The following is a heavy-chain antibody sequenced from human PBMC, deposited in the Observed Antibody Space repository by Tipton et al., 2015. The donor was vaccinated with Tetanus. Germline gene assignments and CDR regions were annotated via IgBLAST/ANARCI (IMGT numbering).Heavy chain of an antibody. CDR2: INREGGGK. CDR3: ARDHRPTSRGSESYYYYGLDV. J-gene: IGHJ6*02. CDR1: GFILSNYW. D-gene: IGHD3-10*01. Sequence: SLRLSCSASGFILSNYWMSWVRQAPGKGLEWVANINREGGGKYYVDSVKGRFTISRDEAKNSLYLQMSSLRVGDTAVYYCARDHRPTSRGSESYYYYGLDVWGQGTTVTVSS. V-gene: IGHV3-7*01.